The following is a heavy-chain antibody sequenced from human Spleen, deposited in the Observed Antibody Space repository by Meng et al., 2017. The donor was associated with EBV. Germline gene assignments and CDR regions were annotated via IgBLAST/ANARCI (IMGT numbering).Heavy chain of an antibody. V-gene: IGHV2-5*01. CDR2: IYWNGDK. J-gene: IGHJ5*02. CDR3: ENQIDANWFDL. CDR1: TFSLSPHGVA. Sequence: STVPESGPTLGSLQPTLPLTCTLCTFSLSPHGVAVSCLRPLPGKALECLTVIYWNGDKSYSPSLRTRLTITKVTSENQVVLRMTNIDPVDKSTYYCENQIDANWFDLWGQGTLVTVSS.